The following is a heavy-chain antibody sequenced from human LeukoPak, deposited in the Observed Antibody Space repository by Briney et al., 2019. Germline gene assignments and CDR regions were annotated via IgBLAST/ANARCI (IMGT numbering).Heavy chain of an antibody. V-gene: IGHV3-74*01. CDR1: GPYW. CDR2: INSDGSWT. CDR3: VTFYETY. J-gene: IGHJ4*02. Sequence: QPGGSLRLSCAASGPYWMHWVRQAPGKGLVWVSHINSDGSWTGYADSVKGRFTISKDNAKNTVSLQMNNLRAEDTAVYYCVTFYETYWGRGTLVTVSS. D-gene: IGHD2/OR15-2a*01.